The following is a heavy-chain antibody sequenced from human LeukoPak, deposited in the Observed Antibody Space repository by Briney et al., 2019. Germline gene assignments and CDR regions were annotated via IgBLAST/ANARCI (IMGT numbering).Heavy chain of an antibody. CDR1: GFTFSSYG. Sequence: GGSLRLSCAASGFTFSSYGMHWVRQAPGKGLEWVAVISYDGSNKYYADSVKGRFTISRHNSKNTLYLQMNSLRAEDTAVYYCARVGHDYGDAAIDPWGQGTLVTVSS. V-gene: IGHV3-30*03. CDR3: ARVGHDYGDAAIDP. CDR2: ISYDGSNK. D-gene: IGHD4-17*01. J-gene: IGHJ5*02.